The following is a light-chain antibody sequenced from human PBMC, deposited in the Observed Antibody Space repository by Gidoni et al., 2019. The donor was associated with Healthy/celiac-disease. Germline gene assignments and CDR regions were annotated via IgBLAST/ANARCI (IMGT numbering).Light chain of an antibody. CDR2: DAS. V-gene: IGKV3-11*01. CDR3: QQRRNWSPGVT. J-gene: IGKJ3*01. Sequence: IRLTRTPTALSLAPGERAKLTCRASQSVSSYLAWYQQKPGQATRLLISDASNRAFCIPARSCGIGSGTDFTLTLCSLGPEDFAVYYGQQRRNWSPGVTFGPGTKVEIK. CDR1: QSVSSY.